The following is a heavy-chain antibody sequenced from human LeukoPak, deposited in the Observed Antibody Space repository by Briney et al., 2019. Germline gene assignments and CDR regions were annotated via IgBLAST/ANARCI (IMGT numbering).Heavy chain of an antibody. CDR3: ARGRSGSYYSHYYYYYMDV. J-gene: IGHJ6*03. V-gene: IGHV1-2*02. Sequence: GASVKVSCKASGYTFTADYMHWVRRAPRQGLEWMGWINPNSGGTNYAQKFQGRVTMTRNTSISTAYMGLSSLRSEDTAVYYCARGRSGSYYSHYYYYYMDVWGKGTTVTISS. CDR1: GYTFTADY. D-gene: IGHD1-26*01. CDR2: INPNSGGT.